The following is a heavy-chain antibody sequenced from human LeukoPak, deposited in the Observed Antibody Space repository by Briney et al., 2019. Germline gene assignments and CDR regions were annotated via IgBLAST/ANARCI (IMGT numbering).Heavy chain of an antibody. CDR1: GFTFSSYE. J-gene: IGHJ4*02. CDR3: AKDRGFTTVVSPLGY. CDR2: ISSSGSTI. D-gene: IGHD4-23*01. V-gene: IGHV3-48*03. Sequence: GGSLRLSCAASGFTFSSYEMNWVRQAPGKGLEWVSYISSSGSTIYYADSVKGRFTISRDNSKNTLYLQMNSLRAEDTAVYYCAKDRGFTTVVSPLGYWGQGTLVTVSS.